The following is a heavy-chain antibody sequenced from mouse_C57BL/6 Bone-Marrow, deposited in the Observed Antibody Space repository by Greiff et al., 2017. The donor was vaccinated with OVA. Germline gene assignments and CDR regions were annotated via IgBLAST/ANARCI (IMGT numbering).Heavy chain of an antibody. D-gene: IGHD1-1*01. CDR2: IYPGGGYT. J-gene: IGHJ1*03. CDR1: GYTFTNYW. Sequence: QVQLQQSGAELVRPGTSVKMSCKASGYTFTNYWIGWAKQRPGHGLEWIGDIYPGGGYTNYNEKFKGKATLTADKSSSTAYMQFSSLTSEDSAIYYCARKGYYGSSYSYWYFDVWGTGTTVTVSS. V-gene: IGHV1-63*01. CDR3: ARKGYYGSSYSYWYFDV.